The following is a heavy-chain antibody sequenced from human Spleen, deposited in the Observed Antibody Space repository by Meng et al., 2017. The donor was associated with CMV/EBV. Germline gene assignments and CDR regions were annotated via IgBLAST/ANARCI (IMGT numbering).Heavy chain of an antibody. Sequence: SETLSLTCTVPGGPISSSSYYWGWIRQPPGKGLEWIGSIYYSGRTYYNPCLKGRVTISVDTSKNQFSLKLSSVTAADTAVYYCAREPYITIFGVVTPRVDYWGQGTLVTVS. CDR3: AREPYITIFGVVTPRVDY. CDR1: GGPISSSSYY. V-gene: IGHV4-39*07. CDR2: IYYSGRT. J-gene: IGHJ4*02. D-gene: IGHD3-3*01.